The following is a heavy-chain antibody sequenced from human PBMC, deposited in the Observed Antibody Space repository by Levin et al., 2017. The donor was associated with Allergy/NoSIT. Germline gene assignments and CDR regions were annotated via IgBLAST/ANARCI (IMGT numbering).Heavy chain of an antibody. CDR1: GFTLNTYS. V-gene: IGHV3-48*01. Sequence: PGGSLRLSCAASGFTLNTYSMNWVRQAPGRGLEWVSYMSSGGSTIYYADSVKGRFTISRDNVKNSLYLQMKSLTAEDTAEYYCARDRPGYGDYVGEPYYYGLDVWGQGTTVTVSS. CDR3: ARDRPGYGDYVGEPYYYGLDV. CDR2: MSSGGSTI. D-gene: IGHD4-17*01. J-gene: IGHJ6*02.